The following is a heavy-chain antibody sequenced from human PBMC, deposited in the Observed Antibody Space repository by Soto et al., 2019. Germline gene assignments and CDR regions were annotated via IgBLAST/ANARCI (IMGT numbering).Heavy chain of an antibody. CDR3: ARHAHGYSTSEITIDY. Sequence: SETLSLTCTVSGGSISTYYWSWIRQPPGKGLEWIAYIYYSGSTSYNPSLKSRVTISIDTSKKQFSLKLTSVTAADTAVYYCARHAHGYSTSEITIDYWDEGTLVTVSS. D-gene: IGHD3-16*01. V-gene: IGHV4-59*08. J-gene: IGHJ4*02. CDR1: GGSISTYY. CDR2: IYYSGST.